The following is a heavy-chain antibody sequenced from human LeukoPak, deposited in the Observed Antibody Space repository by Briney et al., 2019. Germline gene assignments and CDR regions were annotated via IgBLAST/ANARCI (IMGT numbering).Heavy chain of an antibody. D-gene: IGHD3-3*01. CDR2: IIPIFGTA. CDR3: ARGDFWSGYQRQSPLNY. J-gene: IGHJ4*02. V-gene: IGHV1-69*13. Sequence: SVKVSCKASGGTFSSYAISWVRQAPGQGLEWMGGIIPIFGTANYAQKFQGRVTITADESMSTAYMELSSLRSEDTAVYYCARGDFWSGYQRQSPLNYWGQGTLVTVSS. CDR1: GGTFSSYA.